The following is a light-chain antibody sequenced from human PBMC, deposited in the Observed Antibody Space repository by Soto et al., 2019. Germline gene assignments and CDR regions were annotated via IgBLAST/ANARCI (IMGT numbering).Light chain of an antibody. CDR3: QHYEHYPYT. V-gene: IGKV1-5*03. Sequence: DIQMTQSPSTLSATVGDRATITCRASQSISDCLAWYQQKPGQATKLLFYKASRLESGVPSRFSGSGSGTEFTLTINRVQADDFSTYYCQHYEHYPYTFGQGSKLEIK. CDR1: QSISDC. J-gene: IGKJ2*01. CDR2: KAS.